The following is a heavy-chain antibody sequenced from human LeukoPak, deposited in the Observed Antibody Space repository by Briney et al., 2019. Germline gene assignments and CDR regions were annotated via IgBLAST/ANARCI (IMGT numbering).Heavy chain of an antibody. J-gene: IGHJ4*02. CDR1: RGSVNSNSYY. CDR3: ARDHEVSSSSFDY. V-gene: IGHV4-39*07. CDR2: IYYSGNT. D-gene: IGHD6-6*01. Sequence: PSETLSLTCTVSRGSVNSNSYYWGWIRQPPGKGLEWVGTIYYSGNTYYNPSLESRVTISVDTSKNQFSLKLTSVTAADTAVYYCARDHEVSSSSFDYWGQGTLVTVSS.